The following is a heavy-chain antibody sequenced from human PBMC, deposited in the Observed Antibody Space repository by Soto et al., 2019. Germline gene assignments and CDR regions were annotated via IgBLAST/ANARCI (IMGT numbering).Heavy chain of an antibody. J-gene: IGHJ3*02. D-gene: IGHD3-22*01. V-gene: IGHV4-31*03. CDR2: IYYSGST. CDR1: GGYISSGGYY. Sequence: SETLSLTCPVSGGYISSGGYYWSWIRQHPGKGLEWIGYIYYSGSTYYNPSLKSRVTISVDTSKNQFSLKLSSVTAADTAVYYCARDVHDSSVDAFDIWGQGTMVTVSS. CDR3: ARDVHDSSVDAFDI.